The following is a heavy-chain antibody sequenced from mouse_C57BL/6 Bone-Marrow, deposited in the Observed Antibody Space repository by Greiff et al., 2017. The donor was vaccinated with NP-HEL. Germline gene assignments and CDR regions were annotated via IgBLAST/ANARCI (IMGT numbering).Heavy chain of an antibody. D-gene: IGHD1-1*01. V-gene: IGHV2-9-1*01. CDR3: ARNLCGSSRNWYFDV. J-gene: IGHJ1*03. Sequence: VQGVESGPGLVAPSQSLSITCTVSGFSLTSYAISLVRPPPGKGLDWLGVLWTGGGTNYNSALKSRLSISKDNSKSQVFLKMNSLQTDDTARYYCARNLCGSSRNWYFDVWGTGTTVTVSS. CDR2: LWTGGGT. CDR1: GFSLTSYA.